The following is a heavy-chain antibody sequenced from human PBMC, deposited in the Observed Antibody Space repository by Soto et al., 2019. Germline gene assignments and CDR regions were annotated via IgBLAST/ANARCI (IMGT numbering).Heavy chain of an antibody. J-gene: IGHJ4*02. V-gene: IGHV1-18*01. D-gene: IGHD1-26*01. CDR3: ARDRGSYALDY. Sequence: QVHLVQSGAGVKRPGASWRVSGKASVTPFPGKGISWVRQAPGQGLEWMGWISANNGNTNYAQKLQGRVTMTTDTSTSTAYMELRSLRSDDTAVYYCARDRGSYALDYWGQGTLVTVSS. CDR1: VTPFPGKG. CDR2: ISANNGNT.